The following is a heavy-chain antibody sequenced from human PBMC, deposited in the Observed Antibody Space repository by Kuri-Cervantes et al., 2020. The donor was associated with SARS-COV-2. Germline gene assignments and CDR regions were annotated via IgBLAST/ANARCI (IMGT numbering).Heavy chain of an antibody. D-gene: IGHD3-3*01. CDR3: ARVFYEWFLIVGPPQFDP. V-gene: IGHV3-30*04. CDR1: GFTFSSYA. Sequence: GESLKISCAASGFTFSSYAMHWVRQAPGKGLEWVAVISYDGSNKYYADSVKGRFTISRDNSENTLYLQMNSLRAEDTAVYYGARVFYEWFLIVGPPQFDPWGQGTLVTVSS. CDR2: ISYDGSNK. J-gene: IGHJ5*02.